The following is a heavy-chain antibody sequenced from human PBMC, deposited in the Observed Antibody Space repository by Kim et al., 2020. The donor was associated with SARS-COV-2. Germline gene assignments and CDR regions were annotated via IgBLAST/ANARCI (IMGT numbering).Heavy chain of an antibody. CDR2: INAATGGT. V-gene: IGHV1-3*01. CDR1: GYTFSSDV. CDR3: AREGIYNGCDLMN. Sequence: ASVKVSCKASGYTFSSDVFHWVRQAPGQRLEWMGWINAATGGTRSSQTFQDRVTLTIDTSATTTYMKLSSLRSEDTAMYYCAREGIYNGCDLMNWCLGTLVTVSS. D-gene: IGHD5-12*01. J-gene: IGHJ4*02.